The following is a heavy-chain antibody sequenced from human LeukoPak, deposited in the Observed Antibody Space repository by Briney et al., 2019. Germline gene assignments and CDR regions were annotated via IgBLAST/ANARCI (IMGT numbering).Heavy chain of an antibody. CDR2: ISSSSSYI. J-gene: IGHJ4*02. Sequence: PGGSLRLSCAASGFTFSSYSMNWVRQAPGKGLEWVSSISSSSSYIYYADSVKGRFTISRDNAKNSLYLQMNSLRAEDTAEYYCARDLPPPRYSYGFDYWGQGTLVTVSS. CDR1: GFTFSSYS. V-gene: IGHV3-21*01. D-gene: IGHD5-18*01. CDR3: ARDLPPPRYSYGFDY.